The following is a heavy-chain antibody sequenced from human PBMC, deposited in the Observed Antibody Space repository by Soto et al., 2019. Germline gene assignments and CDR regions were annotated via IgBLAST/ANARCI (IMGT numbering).Heavy chain of an antibody. CDR1: GDSVSSNSAA. V-gene: IGHV6-1*01. CDR2: TYYRSKWYN. CDR3: ARYSPMIEFYYYGMDV. Sequence: PSQTLSLTCAISGDSVSSNSAAWNWIRQSPSRGLKWLGRTYYRSKWYNDYAVSVKSRITINPDTSKNQFSLQLNSVTPEDTAVYYCARYSPMIEFYYYGMDVWGQGTTVTVSS. D-gene: IGHD3-22*01. J-gene: IGHJ6*02.